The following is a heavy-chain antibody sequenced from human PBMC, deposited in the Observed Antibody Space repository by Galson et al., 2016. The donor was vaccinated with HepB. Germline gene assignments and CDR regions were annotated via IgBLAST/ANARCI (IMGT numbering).Heavy chain of an antibody. CDR3: ASAVNGLFWFDP. J-gene: IGHJ5*02. CDR1: GNSFPSHW. Sequence: QSGAEVKKPGESLKISCKASGNSFPSHWIGWVRQMPGKGLEWMGIIHAADSHTKSSPSLQGHITISTYKSINTAYLQWSSLRASDTAMYYCASAVNGLFWFDPWGQGTLVTVSS. CDR2: IHAADSHT. V-gene: IGHV5-51*01. D-gene: IGHD3-9*01.